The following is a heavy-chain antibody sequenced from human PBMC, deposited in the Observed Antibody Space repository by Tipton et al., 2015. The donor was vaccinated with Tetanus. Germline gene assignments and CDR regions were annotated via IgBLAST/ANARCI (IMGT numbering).Heavy chain of an antibody. J-gene: IGHJ6*03. Sequence: QLVQSGAEVKPSETLSLTCTVSGGSISSYYWSWIRQPPGKGLEWIGYIYYSGSTNYNPSLKSRVTISVDTSKNQFSLKLSSVTAADTAVYYCARSEQQLVRGYYYYYYMDVWGKGTTVTVSS. CDR3: ARSEQQLVRGYYYYYYMDV. V-gene: IGHV4-59*01. CDR2: IYYSGST. CDR1: GGSISSYY. D-gene: IGHD6-13*01.